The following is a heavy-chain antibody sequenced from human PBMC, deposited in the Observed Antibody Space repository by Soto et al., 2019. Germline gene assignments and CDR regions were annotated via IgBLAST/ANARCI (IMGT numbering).Heavy chain of an antibody. V-gene: IGHV3-53*01. CDR3: VRPRPSGENYGMDV. CDR2: LYTEGTT. D-gene: IGHD3-16*01. Sequence: EVQLVESGGGLIQPGGSLRLSCVASGLTVSHHYMAWVRQAPEMGLEWISILYTEGTTYYADAVKGRFTISRDSSKNTLLLQMDSLRAEDTAVYYCVRPRPSGENYGMDVWGQGTTFPVSS. CDR1: GLTVSHHY. J-gene: IGHJ6*02.